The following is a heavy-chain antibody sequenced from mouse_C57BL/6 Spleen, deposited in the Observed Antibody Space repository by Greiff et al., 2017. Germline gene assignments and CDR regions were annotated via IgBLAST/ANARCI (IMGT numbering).Heavy chain of an antibody. CDR3: ARYYSNHWYFDV. CDR1: GFTFTDYY. Sequence: DVMLVESGGGLVQPGGSLSLSCAASGFTFTDYYMSWVRQPPGKALEWLGFIRNKANGYTTEYSASVKGRFTISRDNSQSILSLQMNALRAEDSATYYCARYYSNHWYFDVWGTGTTVTVSS. CDR2: IRNKANGYTT. D-gene: IGHD2-5*01. V-gene: IGHV7-3*01. J-gene: IGHJ1*03.